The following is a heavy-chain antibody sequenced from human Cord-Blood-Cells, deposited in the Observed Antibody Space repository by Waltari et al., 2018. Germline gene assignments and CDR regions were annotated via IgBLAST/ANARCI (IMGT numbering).Heavy chain of an antibody. Sequence: QVQLVQSGAEVKKPGASVKVSCTASGYTFTGYYMHWVRQAPGQGLEWMGWINPNSGATNYAQKFQGWVTMTRDTSISTAYMEVSRLRSDDTAVYYCARGELIPKHHGDRDAFDIWGQGTMVTVSS. CDR3: ARGELIPKHHGDRDAFDI. D-gene: IGHD1-7*01. CDR2: INPNSGAT. V-gene: IGHV1-2*04. CDR1: GYTFTGYY. J-gene: IGHJ3*02.